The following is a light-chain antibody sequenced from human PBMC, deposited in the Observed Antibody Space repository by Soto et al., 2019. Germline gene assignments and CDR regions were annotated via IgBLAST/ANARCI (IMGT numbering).Light chain of an antibody. CDR1: QSLSGNY. Sequence: EIVLTQSPGTLSLSPGERATLSCRASQSLSGNYLAWYQQKTGQAPRLRILGVSSRATGIPDRFSGSGSGTDFPLTLNRLEPEDFAVYYCPHYGSSPYPFGLGTKTGDQT. CDR3: PHYGSSPYP. V-gene: IGKV3-20*01. J-gene: IGKJ2*01. CDR2: GVS.